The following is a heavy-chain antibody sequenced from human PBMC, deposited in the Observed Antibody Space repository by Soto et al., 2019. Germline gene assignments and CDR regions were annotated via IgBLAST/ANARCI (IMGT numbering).Heavy chain of an antibody. CDR2: IDPSDSYT. CDR3: ARHDLAIPGIAAAGTVWFDP. Sequence: ESLKISCKGSGYSFTSYGISWVRQMPGKGLEWMGRIDPSDSYTNYSPSFQGHVTTSADKSISTAYLQWSSLKASDTAMYYCARHDLAIPGIAAAGTVWFDPWGQGTLVTVSS. CDR1: GYSFTSYG. D-gene: IGHD6-13*01. V-gene: IGHV5-10-1*01. J-gene: IGHJ5*02.